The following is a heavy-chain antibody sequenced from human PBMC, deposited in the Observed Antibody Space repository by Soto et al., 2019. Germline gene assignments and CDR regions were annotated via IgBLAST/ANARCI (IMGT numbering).Heavy chain of an antibody. Sequence: QVQLVESGGGVVQPGRSLRLSCAASGFTFSSYAMHWVRQAPGKGLEWVAVISYDGSNKYYADSVKGRFTISRDNSKNPLYLQMNSLRAEDTAVYYCARDRANWNYGSLHGFDPWGQGTLVTVSS. CDR1: GFTFSSYA. CDR2: ISYDGSNK. J-gene: IGHJ5*02. V-gene: IGHV3-30-3*01. CDR3: ARDRANWNYGSLHGFDP. D-gene: IGHD1-7*01.